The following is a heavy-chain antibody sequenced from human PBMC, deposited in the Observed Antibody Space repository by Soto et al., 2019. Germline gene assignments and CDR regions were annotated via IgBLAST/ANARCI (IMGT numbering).Heavy chain of an antibody. Sequence: QITLKESGPTLMKPTQTLTLTCTFSGFSLNTGGVGVGWIRQPPGKALEWLALIYWNDDKRYSPSLKSRLSITKDTSKNRVVLTLTHLDPVDTATYYCAHRGYGDYPRDNWFDPWGRGTLVTVSS. J-gene: IGHJ5*02. CDR1: GFSLNTGGVG. V-gene: IGHV2-5*01. D-gene: IGHD4-17*01. CDR2: IYWNDDK. CDR3: AHRGYGDYPRDNWFDP.